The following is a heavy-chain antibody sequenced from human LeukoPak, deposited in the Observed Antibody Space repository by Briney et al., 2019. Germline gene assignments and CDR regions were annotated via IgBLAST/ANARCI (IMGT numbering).Heavy chain of an antibody. CDR1: GGSISSFY. V-gene: IGHV4-59*01. CDR2: IYYSGST. J-gene: IGHJ5*02. Sequence: SETLSLTCTVSGGSISSFYWSWIRQPPGKGLEWIGYIYYSGSTNYNPSLKSRVTISVDTSKNQFSLKLSSVTAADTAVYYCARSLYCSSTSCYWFDPWGQGTLVTVSS. CDR3: ARSLYCSSTSCYWFDP. D-gene: IGHD2-2*01.